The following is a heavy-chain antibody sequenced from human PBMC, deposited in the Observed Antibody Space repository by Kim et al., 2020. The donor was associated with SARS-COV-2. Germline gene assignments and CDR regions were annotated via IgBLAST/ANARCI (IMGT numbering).Heavy chain of an antibody. CDR3: ARLNIVGASLFDY. V-gene: IGHV4-39*01. J-gene: IGHJ4*02. Sequence: SETLSLTCTVSGGSISSSSYYWGWIRQPPGKGLEWIGSIYYSGSTYYNPSLKSRVTISVDTSKNQFSLKLSSVTAADTAVYYCARLNIVGASLFDYWGQG. CDR2: IYYSGST. D-gene: IGHD1-26*01. CDR1: GGSISSSSYY.